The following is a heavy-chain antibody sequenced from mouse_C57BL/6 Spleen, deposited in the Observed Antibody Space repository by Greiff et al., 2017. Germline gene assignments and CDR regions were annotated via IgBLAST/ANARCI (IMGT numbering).Heavy chain of an antibody. CDR1: GYAFTNYL. J-gene: IGHJ3*01. D-gene: IGHD2-5*01. CDR3: ARGGYYSNPAWFAY. CDR2: INPGSGGT. Sequence: VHLVESGAELVRPGTSVKVSCKASGYAFTNYLIEWVKQRPGQGLEWIGVINPGSGGTNYNEKFKGKATLTADKSSSTAYMQLSSLTSEDSAVYFCARGGYYSNPAWFAYWGQGTLVTVSA. V-gene: IGHV1-54*01.